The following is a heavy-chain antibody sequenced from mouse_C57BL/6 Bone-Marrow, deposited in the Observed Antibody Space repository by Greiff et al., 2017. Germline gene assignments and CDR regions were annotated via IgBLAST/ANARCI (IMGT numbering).Heavy chain of an antibody. Sequence: QVQLQQPGAELVRPGSSVKLSCKASGYTFTSYWMDWVKQRPGQGLEWIGNIYPSDSETHYNQKFKDKATLTVDKSSSTAYMRLSSLTSEDSAVYYCARNYGSSFDYWGQGTTLTVSS. CDR2: IYPSDSET. D-gene: IGHD1-1*01. J-gene: IGHJ2*01. CDR1: GYTFTSYW. CDR3: ARNYGSSFDY. V-gene: IGHV1-61*01.